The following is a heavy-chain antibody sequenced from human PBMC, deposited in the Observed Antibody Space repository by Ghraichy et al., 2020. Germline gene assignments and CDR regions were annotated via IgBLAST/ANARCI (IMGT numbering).Heavy chain of an antibody. CDR3: AKGRSTTNHDDY. CDR2: LRGSGDST. Sequence: GESLNISCAASGFTFSTYAMSWVRQAPGKGLEWVSALRGSGDSTYYADSVKGRFTISRDNSKNTLYLQMNSLRVEHTAVNFCAKGRSTTNHDDYWGQGTLVTVSS. D-gene: IGHD2/OR15-2a*01. J-gene: IGHJ4*02. CDR1: GFTFSTYA. V-gene: IGHV3-23*01.